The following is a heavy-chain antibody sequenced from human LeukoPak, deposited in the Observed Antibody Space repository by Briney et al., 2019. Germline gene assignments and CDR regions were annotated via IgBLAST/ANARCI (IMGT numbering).Heavy chain of an antibody. J-gene: IGHJ4*02. CDR2: ISGSGGTT. CDR1: GFTFSDYA. Sequence: GGSLRLSCAASGFTFSDYAMSWVRQAPGKGLEWVSAISGSGGTTYYTDSVKGRFTISRDNSKNTLYLQMNSLRAEDTAVYYCARGSPSYFDYWGQGTLVTVSS. CDR3: ARGSPSYFDY. V-gene: IGHV3-23*01.